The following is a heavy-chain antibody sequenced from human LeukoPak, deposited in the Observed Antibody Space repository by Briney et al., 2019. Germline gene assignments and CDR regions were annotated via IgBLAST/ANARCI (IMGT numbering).Heavy chain of an antibody. D-gene: IGHD6-13*01. V-gene: IGHV1-46*01. CDR2: INPSGGST. Sequence: ASVTVSCKASGYTFTTYYMHWVRQAPGQGLEWMGIINPSGGSTSYAQKFQGRVTMTRDTSTSTVYMELSSLRSEDTAVYYCATTEVGAAAGQYFDYWGQGTLVTVSS. CDR1: GYTFTTYY. CDR3: ATTEVGAAAGQYFDY. J-gene: IGHJ4*02.